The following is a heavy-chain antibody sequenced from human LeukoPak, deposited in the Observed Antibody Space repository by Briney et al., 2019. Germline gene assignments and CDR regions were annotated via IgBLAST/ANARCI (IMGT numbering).Heavy chain of an antibody. CDR3: ASHLGF. CDR1: GGSISSNY. J-gene: IGHJ4*02. D-gene: IGHD3-16*01. CDR2: IYYSGTT. Sequence: SETLSLTCTVSGGSISSNYWGWFRQPPGKGLEWIGYIYYSGTTNYNPSLKSRVTISVDTSKNQFSLKLSSVTAADTAVYYCASHLGFWGQGTLVTVSS. V-gene: IGHV4-59*01.